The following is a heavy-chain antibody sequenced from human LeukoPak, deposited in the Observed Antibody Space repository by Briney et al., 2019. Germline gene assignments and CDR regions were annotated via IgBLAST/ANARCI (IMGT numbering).Heavy chain of an antibody. CDR3: VQRGSGSYRLIDY. CDR2: IKQDGSEK. V-gene: IGHV3-7*01. D-gene: IGHD3-10*01. J-gene: IGHJ4*02. Sequence: GGSLRLSCAASGFTFSSYWMSWVRQAPGKGLEWVADIKQDGSEKYYVDSVKGRFTISSDNPKKSLYLQMNSLRAEDTAVYYCVQRGSGSYRLIDYWGQGTLVTVSS. CDR1: GFTFSSYW.